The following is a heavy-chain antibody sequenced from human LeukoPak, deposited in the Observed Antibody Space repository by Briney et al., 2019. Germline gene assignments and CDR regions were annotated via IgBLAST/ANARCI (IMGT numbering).Heavy chain of an antibody. CDR1: GFTLSSYS. Sequence: GGSLRLSCAASGFTLSSYSMNWVRQAPGKGLEWVSSISSSSSYIYYADSVKGRFTISRDNAKNSLYLQMNSLRAEDTAVHYCARDTSVDTAMANHDAFDIWGQGTMVTVSS. D-gene: IGHD5-18*01. J-gene: IGHJ3*02. CDR2: ISSSSSYI. V-gene: IGHV3-21*01. CDR3: ARDTSVDTAMANHDAFDI.